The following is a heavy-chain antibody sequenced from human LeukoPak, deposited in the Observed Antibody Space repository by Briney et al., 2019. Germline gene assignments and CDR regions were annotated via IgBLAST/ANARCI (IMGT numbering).Heavy chain of an antibody. J-gene: IGHJ5*02. Sequence: PSETLSLTCTVSGASMNNRSYYWAWIRQPPGKGLEWIGSIYYSSSTYYNPSLKGRLTISLDRTKTHFALELHPVTAADAAMYYCARERLYTNWFDPWGQGTLVTVSS. V-gene: IGHV4-39*06. CDR3: ARERLYTNWFDP. D-gene: IGHD2-8*01. CDR1: GASMNNRSYY. CDR2: IYYSSST.